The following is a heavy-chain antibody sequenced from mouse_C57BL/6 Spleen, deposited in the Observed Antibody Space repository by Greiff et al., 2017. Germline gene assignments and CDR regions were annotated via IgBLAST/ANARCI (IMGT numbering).Heavy chain of an antibody. CDR3: ARFLDDGYYWFAY. V-gene: IGHV1-53*01. CDR1: GYTFTSYW. J-gene: IGHJ3*01. D-gene: IGHD2-3*01. CDR2: INPSNGGT. Sequence: VQLQQPGTELVKPGASVKLSCKASGYTFTSYWMHWVKQRPGQGLEWIGNINPSNGGTNYNEKFKSKATLTVDNSSSTAYMQLSSLTSEDSAVYYCARFLDDGYYWFAYWGQGTLVTVSA.